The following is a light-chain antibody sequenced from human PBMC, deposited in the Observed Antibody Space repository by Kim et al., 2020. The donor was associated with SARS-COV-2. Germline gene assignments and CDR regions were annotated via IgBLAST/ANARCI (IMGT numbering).Light chain of an antibody. CDR1: QSVLYSSNIKNY. CDR3: QQYYSTPIT. V-gene: IGKV4-1*01. CDR2: WAS. Sequence: ATINCKSSQSVLYSSNIKNYLAWYQQKPGQPPKLLVYWASTRESGVPDRFSVSGSGTDFTLTISSLQAEDVAVYYCQQYYSTPITFGQGTRLEIK. J-gene: IGKJ5*01.